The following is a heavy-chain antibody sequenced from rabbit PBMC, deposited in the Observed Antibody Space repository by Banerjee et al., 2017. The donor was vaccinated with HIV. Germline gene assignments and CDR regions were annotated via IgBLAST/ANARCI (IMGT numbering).Heavy chain of an antibody. CDR2: IGTGSGSA. CDR3: ARDAGGDGYSNDL. V-gene: IGHV1S45*01. D-gene: IGHD7-1*01. J-gene: IGHJ6*01. CDR1: GFSFSNKYV. Sequence: QEQLEESGGDLVKPEGSLTLTCTASGFSFSNKYVMCWVRQAPGKGLEWIGCIGTGSGSAYYANWAKGRFTISKTSSTTVTLQMTSLTAADTATYFCARDAGGDGYSNDLWGPGTLVTVS.